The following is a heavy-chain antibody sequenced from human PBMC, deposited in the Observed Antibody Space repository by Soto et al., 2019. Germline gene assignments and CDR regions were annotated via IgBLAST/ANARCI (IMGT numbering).Heavy chain of an antibody. J-gene: IGHJ5*02. CDR1: GDSIISSDFY. CDR2: IFYLGSS. D-gene: IGHD3-3*02. CDR3: ARHSLALRKDNWFDP. V-gene: IGHV4-39*01. Sequence: LSLTCTVSGDSIISSDFYWGWVRQPPGKGLEWIGSIFYLGSSYYNPSLKSRVTMSVDTSKNQFSLRLRSVTAADTALYFCARHSLALRKDNWFDPWGQGIMVTVSS.